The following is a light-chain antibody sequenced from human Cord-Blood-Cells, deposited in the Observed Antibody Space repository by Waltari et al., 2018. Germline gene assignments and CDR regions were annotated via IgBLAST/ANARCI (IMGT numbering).Light chain of an antibody. V-gene: IGLV2-11*01. CDR2: DVS. CDR3: CSYAGSYTLV. J-gene: IGLJ3*02. CDR1: RSDVGGDNY. Sequence: SALTKPRPVSGSPGQSDTISRTGTRSDVGGDNYVSWYQQHPGKAPKLMIYDVSKRPSAVPDRFAGSKSGNTASLTFSGLQAEDEADYYCCSYAGSYTLVFGGGTNLTVL.